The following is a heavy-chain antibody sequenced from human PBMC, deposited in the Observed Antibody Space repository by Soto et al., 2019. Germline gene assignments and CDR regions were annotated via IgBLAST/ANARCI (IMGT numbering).Heavy chain of an antibody. CDR2: ISSSSSTI. V-gene: IGHV3-48*01. CDR3: ARDKGRSPLDY. Sequence: GGSLRLSCAAAGFTFSSYSMNWVRQAPGKGLEWVSYISSSSSTIYYADSVKGRFTISRDNAKNSLYLQMNSLRAEDTAVYYCARDKGRSPLDYWGQGTLVTVSS. D-gene: IGHD2-15*01. CDR1: GFTFSSYS. J-gene: IGHJ4*02.